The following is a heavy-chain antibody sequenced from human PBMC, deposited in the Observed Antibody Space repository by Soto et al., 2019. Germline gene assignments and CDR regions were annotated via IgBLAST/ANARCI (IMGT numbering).Heavy chain of an antibody. CDR2: INPKSGGT. J-gene: IGHJ6*02. Sequence: ASVKVSCKASGYSFTDYHIHWVRQAPGQGLEWLGRINPKSGGTSTAQKFQGWVSMTTDTSISTASMELTRLTSDDTAIYYCARGDSTDCSNGVCSFFYNHDMDVWGQGTTVTVSS. V-gene: IGHV1-2*04. CDR3: ARGDSTDCSNGVCSFFYNHDMDV. D-gene: IGHD2-8*01. CDR1: GYSFTDYH.